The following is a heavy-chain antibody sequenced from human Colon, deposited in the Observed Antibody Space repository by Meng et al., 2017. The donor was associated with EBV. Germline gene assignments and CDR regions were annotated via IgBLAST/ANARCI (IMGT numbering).Heavy chain of an antibody. CDR2: FVNNVDT. V-gene: IGHV1-18*01. CDR1: GYTFASYG. Sequence: QVHPLQSGAEVKKPGASVRVSCDAFGYTFASYGISWLRQAPGQGLEWMGWFVNNVDTYSAQKFQGRVTMTTDTHTSTAFMELRSLRSDDTAVYYCARGTPGRSYSDYWGQGTLVTVSS. J-gene: IGHJ4*02. CDR3: ARGTPGRSYSDY. D-gene: IGHD3-10*01.